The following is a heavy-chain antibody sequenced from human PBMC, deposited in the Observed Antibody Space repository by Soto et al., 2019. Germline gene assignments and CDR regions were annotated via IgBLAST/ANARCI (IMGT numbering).Heavy chain of an antibody. CDR3: AADPEDNKGIDD. V-gene: IGHV1-58*02. CDR2: IVVGSGNT. Sequence: SVKVSCKASGFTFTTSAMQWVRQARGQRLEWIGWIVVGSGNTNYAQKFHERVTITRDMSTSIVYMELSSLRSDDTAVYYCAADPEDNKGIDDWGQGTMVTVSS. CDR1: GFTFTTSA. D-gene: IGHD2-15*01. J-gene: IGHJ4*01.